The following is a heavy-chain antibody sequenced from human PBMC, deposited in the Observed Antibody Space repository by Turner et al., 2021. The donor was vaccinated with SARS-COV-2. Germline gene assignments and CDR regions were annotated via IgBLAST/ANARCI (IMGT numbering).Heavy chain of an antibody. J-gene: IGHJ5*02. Sequence: QVHLVQSVAVVKKPGASVKVSCKASGYTFTGYYMHWVRQAPGQGLEWMGRINPNSGGTNYAQKFQGWVTMTRDTSISTAYMELSRLRSDDTAVYYCAREDRGYSYGYGRFDPWGQGTLVTVSS. CDR1: GYTFTGYY. V-gene: IGHV1-2*04. D-gene: IGHD5-18*01. CDR3: AREDRGYSYGYGRFDP. CDR2: INPNSGGT.